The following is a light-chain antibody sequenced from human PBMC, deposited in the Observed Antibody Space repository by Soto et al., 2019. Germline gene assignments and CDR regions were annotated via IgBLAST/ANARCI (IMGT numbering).Light chain of an antibody. CDR3: SSYTTTNTLFV. J-gene: IGLJ1*01. Sequence: QSALTQPASVSGSRGQSMTISCTGTTSDVGASIYVSWYQQHPGKAPKLMIYEVSNRPSGVSNRFSGSKSGNTASLTISGLQAEDEAYYYCSSYTTTNTLFVFGSGTKVTVL. CDR1: TSDVGASIY. V-gene: IGLV2-14*01. CDR2: EVS.